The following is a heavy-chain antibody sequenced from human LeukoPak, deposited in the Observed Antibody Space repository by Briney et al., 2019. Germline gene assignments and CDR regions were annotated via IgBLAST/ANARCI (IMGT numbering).Heavy chain of an antibody. V-gene: IGHV3-21*01. Sequence: GSLRLSCATSGFTFSAYSMNWVRQAPGKGLEWVSSISGSSIYINYADSVKGRFTISSDNAKNSLYLQMNSLRAEDTAVYYCARGLFLSGYLDAFDIWGQGTVVTVSS. CDR3: ARGLFLSGYLDAFDI. J-gene: IGHJ3*02. CDR1: GFTFSAYS. D-gene: IGHD3-22*01. CDR2: ISGSSIYI.